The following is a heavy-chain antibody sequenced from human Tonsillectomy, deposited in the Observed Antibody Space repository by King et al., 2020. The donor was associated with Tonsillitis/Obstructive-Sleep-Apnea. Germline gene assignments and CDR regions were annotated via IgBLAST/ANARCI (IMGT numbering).Heavy chain of an antibody. J-gene: IGHJ3*02. CDR1: GFTFSSYE. Sequence: EQLVQSGGGLVQPGGSLRLSCAASGFTFSSYEMNWVRQAPGKGLEWVSYIGSSGTSIYYADSVKGRFTISRDNAKNSLYLQMNSLRAEDTAVYYCARDRWGEDDAFDIWGQGIMVSVSS. CDR2: IGSSGTSI. D-gene: IGHD3-16*01. CDR3: ARDRWGEDDAFDI. V-gene: IGHV3-48*03.